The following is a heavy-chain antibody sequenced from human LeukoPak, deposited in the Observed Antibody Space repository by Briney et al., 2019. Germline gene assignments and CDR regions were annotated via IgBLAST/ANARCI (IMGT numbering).Heavy chain of an antibody. J-gene: IGHJ4*02. V-gene: IGHV4-59*08. Sequence: SETLSLTCTVSGGSISSYYWSWIRQPPGKGLEWIGYIYYSGSTNYNPSLTSRVTISVNTTKNHSSLKLSSVTAADTAVYYCASRGGSCYDYWGQGTLVTVSS. CDR2: IYYSGST. CDR1: GGSISSYY. CDR3: ASRGGSCYDY. D-gene: IGHD2-15*01.